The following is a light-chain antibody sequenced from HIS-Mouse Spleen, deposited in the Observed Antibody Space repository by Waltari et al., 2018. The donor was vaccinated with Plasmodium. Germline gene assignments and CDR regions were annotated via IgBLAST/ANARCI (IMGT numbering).Light chain of an antibody. CDR2: AAS. V-gene: IGKV1-39*01. J-gene: IGKJ4*01. CDR1: QSISSY. Sequence: DIQMTQSPSSLSASVGDRVTITCRASQSISSYLNWYHQNPGKAPKLLIYAASILQSGVPSRFSGSGSGTDFTLTISSLQPEDFATYYCQQSYSTPQLTFGGGTKVEIK. CDR3: QQSYSTPQLT.